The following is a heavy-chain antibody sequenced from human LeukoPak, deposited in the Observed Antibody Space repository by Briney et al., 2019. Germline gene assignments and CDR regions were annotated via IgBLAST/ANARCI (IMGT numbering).Heavy chain of an antibody. Sequence: SETLSLTCAVYGGSFSGYYWSWTRRPPGKGLEWIGEMHYSGATNYNPSLKSRVTTSADTPKNQFSLRLSSVTAADTAVYYCARGRLEVYTFDIWGQGTMVTVSS. J-gene: IGHJ3*02. CDR1: GGSFSGYY. D-gene: IGHD2-8*02. CDR3: ARGRLEVYTFDI. V-gene: IGHV4-34*01. CDR2: MHYSGAT.